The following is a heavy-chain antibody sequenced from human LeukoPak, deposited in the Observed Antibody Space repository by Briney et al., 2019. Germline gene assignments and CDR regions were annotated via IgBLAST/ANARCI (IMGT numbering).Heavy chain of an antibody. V-gene: IGHV3-15*01. D-gene: IGHD4-17*01. CDR3: TTGSSTVTTSPFHY. CDR2: IKRRTDDGT. J-gene: IGHJ4*02. CDR1: GFSFSDAW. Sequence: GGSLRLSCAASGFSFSDAWMSRVRQAPGKGLEWVGRIKRRTDDGTEYAAPVKGRFTISRDDSKNTLFLQMNSLKTEDTAIYYCTTGSSTVTTSPFHYWGQGTLVTVSS.